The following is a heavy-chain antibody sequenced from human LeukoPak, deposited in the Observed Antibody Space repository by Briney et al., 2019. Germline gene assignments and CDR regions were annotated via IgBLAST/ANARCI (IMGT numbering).Heavy chain of an antibody. CDR3: AELGITMIGGV. J-gene: IGHJ6*04. D-gene: IGHD3-10*02. V-gene: IGHV3-43*01. CDR2: IHWDGDST. Sequence: GGSLRLSCAASGFTFDDYTMHWVRQGPGKGLEWVSLIHWDGDSTYYADSVKGRFTISRDNAKNSLYLQMNSLRAEDTAVYYCAELGITMIGGVWGKGTTVTISS. CDR1: GFTFDDYT.